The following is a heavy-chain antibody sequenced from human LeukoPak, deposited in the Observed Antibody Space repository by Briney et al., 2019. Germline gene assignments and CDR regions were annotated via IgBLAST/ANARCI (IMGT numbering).Heavy chain of an antibody. CDR3: AKDQVPMDV. CDR2: ISGSGGST. V-gene: IGHV3-23*01. CDR1: GFTFSSYA. Sequence: GGSLRLSCAASGFTFSSYAMSWVRQAPGKGLEWVSAISGSGGSTYYADSVKGRFTISRDNSKHTAYLQMSSLTTDDTGVYYCAKDQVPMDVWGKGTTVTVSS. J-gene: IGHJ6*03.